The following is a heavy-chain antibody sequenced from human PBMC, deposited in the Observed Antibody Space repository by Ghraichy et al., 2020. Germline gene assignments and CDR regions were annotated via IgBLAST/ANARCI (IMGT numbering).Heavy chain of an antibody. CDR2: IYYSGST. V-gene: IGHV4-59*01. Sequence: SETLSLTCTVSGGSISSYYWSWIRQPPGKGLEWIGYIYYSGSTNYNPSLKSRVTISVDTSKNQFSLKLSSVTAADTAVYYCARVLDYGGLDRGENFDIWGQGTMVTVSS. D-gene: IGHD4-23*01. CDR1: GGSISSYY. CDR3: ARVLDYGGLDRGENFDI. J-gene: IGHJ3*02.